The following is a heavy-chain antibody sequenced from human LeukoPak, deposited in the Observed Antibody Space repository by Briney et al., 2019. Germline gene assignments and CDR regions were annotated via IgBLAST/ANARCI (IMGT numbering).Heavy chain of an antibody. Sequence: ASVKVSCKASGGTFSSYAISWVRQAPGQGLEWMGGIIPIFGTANYAQKFQGRVTITADESTSTAYMELSSLRSEDTAVYYCARALTRYCGGGSCYPGAFDIWGQGTMVTVSS. V-gene: IGHV1-69*01. J-gene: IGHJ3*02. D-gene: IGHD2-15*01. CDR1: GGTFSSYA. CDR3: ARALTRYCGGGSCYPGAFDI. CDR2: IIPIFGTA.